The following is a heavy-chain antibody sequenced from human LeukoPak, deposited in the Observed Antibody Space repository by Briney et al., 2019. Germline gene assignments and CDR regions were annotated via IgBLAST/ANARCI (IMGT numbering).Heavy chain of an antibody. CDR2: IYYSGST. Sequence: SETLSLTCTVSGGSISSYYWSWIRQPPGKGLEWIGYIYYSGSTNYNPSLKSRVTISVDTSKNQFSLKLSSVTAADTAVYYCARSARLRLGEYVASGAFDIWGQGTMVTVSS. V-gene: IGHV4-59*01. CDR1: GGSISSYY. J-gene: IGHJ3*02. D-gene: IGHD3-16*01. CDR3: ARSARLRLGEYVASGAFDI.